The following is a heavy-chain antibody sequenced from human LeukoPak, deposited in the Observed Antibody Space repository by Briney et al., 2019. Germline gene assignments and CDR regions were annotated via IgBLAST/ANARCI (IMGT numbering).Heavy chain of an antibody. CDR1: GFTFNNYY. V-gene: IGHV3-7*01. CDR3: GRGYSGSH. D-gene: IGHD1-26*01. J-gene: IGHJ4*02. Sequence: GGSLRLSCAASGFTFNNYYMTWVRQAPGKGLEGVANTNQHGSERHYVDSVKGRFTISRDNAKNSLYLQLNGLRAEDTAVYFCGRGYSGSHWGQGTLVTVSS. CDR2: TNQHGSER.